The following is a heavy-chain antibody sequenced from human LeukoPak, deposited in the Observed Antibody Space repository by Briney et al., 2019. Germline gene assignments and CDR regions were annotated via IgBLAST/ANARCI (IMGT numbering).Heavy chain of an antibody. D-gene: IGHD1-26*01. CDR3: AIRGSY. V-gene: IGHV3-48*02. CDR2: IRGSSSTI. Sequence: GGSLRLSCAASGFTFSNYNMNWVRQAPGKGLEWVSYIRGSSSTIYYADSVKGRFTISRDNANNSLYLQMNSLRDEDTAVYYCAIRGSYWGQGTLVAVPS. J-gene: IGHJ4*02. CDR1: GFTFSNYN.